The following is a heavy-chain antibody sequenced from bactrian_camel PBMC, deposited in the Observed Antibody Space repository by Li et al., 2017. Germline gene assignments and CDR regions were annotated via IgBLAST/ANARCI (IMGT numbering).Heavy chain of an antibody. D-gene: IGHD7*01. CDR1: GNINDVNF. V-gene: IGHV3S53*01. J-gene: IGHJ4*01. CDR2: IYFYRTGAST. Sequence: QLVESGGGSAQAGGSLRLSCAASGNINDVNFMGWFRQESSGEEREGAAAIYFYRTGASTFYADSVKGRFTISRDDRKNTVYLRMNNLKPEDTAMYYCKAVAFGGQWCDGGWGQGTQVTVS. CDR3: KAVAFGGQWCDGG.